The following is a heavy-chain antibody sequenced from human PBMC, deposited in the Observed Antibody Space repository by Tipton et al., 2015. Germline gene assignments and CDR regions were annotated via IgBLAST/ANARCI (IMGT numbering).Heavy chain of an antibody. D-gene: IGHD1-1*01. J-gene: IGHJ6*02. CDR2: ISSSSSYI. Sequence: SLRLSCVASGFTFSSYSMNWVRQAPGKGLEWVSSISSSSSYIYYADSVKGRFTISRDNAKNSLYLQMNSLRAEDTAVYYCARGTGPTYYYGMDVWGQGTTVTVSS. V-gene: IGHV3-21*01. CDR3: ARGTGPTYYYGMDV. CDR1: GFTFSSYS.